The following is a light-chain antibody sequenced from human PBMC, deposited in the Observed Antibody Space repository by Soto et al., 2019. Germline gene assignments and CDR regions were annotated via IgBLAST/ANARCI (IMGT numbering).Light chain of an antibody. V-gene: IGLV2-11*01. Sequence: QSVLTQPRSVSGSPGQSVTISCTGTSSDIGGYNYVSWYQQHPGKAPKLMIFGVNQRPSGVPDRFSGSKSGNTASLTISGLQGEDEADYYCSSYSGRYNLKGVFGGGTKLTVL. CDR3: SSYSGRYNLKGV. CDR2: GVN. J-gene: IGLJ3*02. CDR1: SSDIGGYNY.